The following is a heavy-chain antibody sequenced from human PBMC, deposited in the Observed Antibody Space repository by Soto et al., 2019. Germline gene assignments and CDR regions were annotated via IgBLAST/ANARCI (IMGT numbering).Heavy chain of an antibody. CDR2: IYYSGST. D-gene: IGHD4-17*01. Sequence: TLSPPTTVSGGPIRSGGYYWSWIRQHPRKGLEWIGYIYYSGSTYYNPSLKSRVTISVDTSKNQFSLKLSSVTAADTAVYYCVTERAYGDYDSFDSWGQGPLVTVPS. V-gene: IGHV4-31*03. CDR3: VTERAYGDYDSFDS. CDR1: GGPIRSGGYY. J-gene: IGHJ5*01.